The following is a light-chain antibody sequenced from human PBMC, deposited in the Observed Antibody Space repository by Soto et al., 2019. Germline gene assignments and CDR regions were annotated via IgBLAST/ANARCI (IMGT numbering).Light chain of an antibody. CDR2: AVN. J-gene: IGLJ3*02. Sequence: QSALTQPRSVSGSPGQSVTISCTGTSSDVGDYNYVSWYQQHPGKAPKLLIYAVNMRPSGVPDRFSGSKSGNTASLTTSGLQAEDEAEYSCCSYAGSYTWVFGGGTKVTVL. V-gene: IGLV2-11*01. CDR1: SSDVGDYNY. CDR3: CSYAGSYTWV.